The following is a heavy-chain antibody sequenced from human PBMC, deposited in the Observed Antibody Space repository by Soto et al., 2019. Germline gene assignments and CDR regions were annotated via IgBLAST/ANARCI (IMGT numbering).Heavy chain of an antibody. Sequence: SETLSLTCTVTGGSISSRSYYWGWIRQPPGKGLEWIGSIYYSGSTYNNPSLRSRVSMSIDTSKDQFSLKLKSVTAADTALYFCARKRTSVVTRAYFDVWGPGSLVTVSS. V-gene: IGHV4-39*01. J-gene: IGHJ4*02. CDR2: IYYSGST. CDR3: ARKRTSVVTRAYFDV. CDR1: GGSISSRSYY. D-gene: IGHD2-21*02.